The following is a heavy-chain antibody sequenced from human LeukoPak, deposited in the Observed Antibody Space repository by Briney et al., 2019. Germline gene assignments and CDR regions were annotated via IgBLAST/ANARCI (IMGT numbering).Heavy chain of an antibody. CDR3: AKSLYASLLGEVFDQ. CDR2: LAYDVTLQ. CDR1: GFAFTSYG. V-gene: IGHV3-30*02. D-gene: IGHD2/OR15-2a*01. Sequence: GSLIPSFAAAGFAFTSYGIHWLRPAPGKGVGWVAFLAYDVTLQYYGTSLNARFTISRDNSETTVSLQMNSLRADDTGVYFCAKSLYASLLGEVFDQCGQGTLVTVSS. J-gene: IGHJ4*02.